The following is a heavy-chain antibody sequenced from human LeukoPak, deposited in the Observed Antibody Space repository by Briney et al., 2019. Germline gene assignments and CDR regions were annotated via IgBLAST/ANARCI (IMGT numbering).Heavy chain of an antibody. J-gene: IGHJ6*03. V-gene: IGHV1-69*06. D-gene: IGHD3-10*01. Sequence: ASVKVSCKASGYTFTSYDINWVRQAPGQGLEWMGGIIPIFGTANYAQKFQGRVTITAAKSTSTAYMELSSLRSEDTAVYYCARPRFPYYRLSGTDYYYMDVWGKGTTVTVSS. CDR1: GYTFTSYD. CDR3: ARPRFPYYRLSGTDYYYMDV. CDR2: IIPIFGTA.